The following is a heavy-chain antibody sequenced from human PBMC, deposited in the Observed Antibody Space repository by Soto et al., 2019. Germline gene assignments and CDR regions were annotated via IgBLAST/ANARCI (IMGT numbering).Heavy chain of an antibody. CDR1: GFTFDDHA. CDR2: ISWISDFI. J-gene: IGHJ6*02. CDR3: VRDRTGCRGPVAGHPVGYSYAMDV. V-gene: IGHV3-9*01. D-gene: IGHD6-19*01. Sequence: EVQVVESGGGLVQPGRSLRLSCVGSGFTFDDHAMHWVRQAPGKGLEWVSGISWISDFIGYADSVKGRFTISRDNAXXSXHLQMNNLRAEDTALYFCVRDRTGCRGPVAGHPVGYSYAMDVWGQGTTVTVSS.